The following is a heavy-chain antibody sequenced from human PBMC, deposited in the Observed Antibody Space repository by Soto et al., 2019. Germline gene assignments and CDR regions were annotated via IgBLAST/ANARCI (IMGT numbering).Heavy chain of an antibody. V-gene: IGHV4-59*01. CDR2: IYYSGTT. J-gene: IGHJ4*02. CDR1: GGSISSYY. CDR3: SRVGGYYGDYPNFDY. D-gene: IGHD4-17*01. Sequence: LSLTCTVTGGSISSYYWSWIRQPPGKGLEWIGNIYYSGTTNYNPSLKSRVTISVDTSMTQFFLKLRSVTAADTAVYYCSRVGGYYGDYPNFDYWGQGTRVIVSS.